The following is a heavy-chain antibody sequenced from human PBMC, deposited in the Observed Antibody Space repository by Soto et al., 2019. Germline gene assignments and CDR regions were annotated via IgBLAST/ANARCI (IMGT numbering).Heavy chain of an antibody. CDR3: AKAPPYIAVAGPVDY. J-gene: IGHJ4*02. D-gene: IGHD6-19*01. V-gene: IGHV3-23*01. CDR2: ISGSGST. CDR1: GFTFSSYA. Sequence: GGSLRLSCAASGFTFSSYAMSWVRQAPGKGLEWVSAISGSGSTYYADSVKGRFTISRDNSKNTLYLQMNSLRAEDTAVYYCAKAPPYIAVAGPVDYWGQGTLVTVSS.